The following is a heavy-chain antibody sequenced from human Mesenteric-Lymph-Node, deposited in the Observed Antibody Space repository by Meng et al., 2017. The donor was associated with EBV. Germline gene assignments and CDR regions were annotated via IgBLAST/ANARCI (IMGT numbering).Heavy chain of an antibody. Sequence: QLQLGEWGPGPVKPSKTLSLTCSISGGAYGMGLWGRTREPPGKGLEWIGDSGRSNYNPYLKSRVTISVDTSKNQFSLKLSSVTAADTAVYYCARRLHYYGCLGSWSQGTLVTVSS. J-gene: IGHJ4*02. CDR1: GGAYGMGL. D-gene: IGHD3-10*01. V-gene: IGHV4-39*01. CDR2: SGRS. CDR3: ARRLHYYGCLGS.